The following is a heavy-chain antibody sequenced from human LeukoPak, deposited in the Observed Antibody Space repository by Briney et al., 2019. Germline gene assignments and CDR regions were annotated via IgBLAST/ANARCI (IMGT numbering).Heavy chain of an antibody. D-gene: IGHD3-3*01. J-gene: IGHJ3*02. V-gene: IGHV1-8*03. CDR1: GYTFTSYD. CDR3: ARGLALRFLELDRRGAFDI. CDR2: MNPYSGNT. Sequence: GASVKVSGMASGYTFTSYDINWVRQATGQGLEWMGWMNPYSGNTGYAQKFQGRVTITRNTSISTAYMERSSLRSEDTAVYYCARGLALRFLELDRRGAFDIWGQGTMVTVSS.